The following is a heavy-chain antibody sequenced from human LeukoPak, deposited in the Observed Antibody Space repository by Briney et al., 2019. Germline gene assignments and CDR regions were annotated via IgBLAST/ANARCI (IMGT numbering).Heavy chain of an antibody. J-gene: IGHJ4*02. V-gene: IGHV1-18*01. CDR2: ISAYNGNT. CDR1: GYTFTSYG. CDR3: AREGAYCGGDCYPIDY. D-gene: IGHD2-21*02. Sequence: ASVKVSCKASGYTFTSYGISWVRQAPGQGLEWMGWISAYNGNTNYAQKLQGRVTMTTDTSTSTAYMELRSLRSDDTAVYYCAREGAYCGGDCYPIDYWGQGTLVTVSS.